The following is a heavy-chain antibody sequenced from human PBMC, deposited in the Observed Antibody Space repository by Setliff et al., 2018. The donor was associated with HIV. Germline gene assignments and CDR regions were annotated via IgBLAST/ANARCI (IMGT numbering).Heavy chain of an antibody. CDR3: ARDPFGGGDLINGVP. Sequence: GGSLRLSCAASGLLVSRNYINWVRQAPGKGLEWVSIIHSGGDTHYADSVQGRLTVSRDISKNTVFLRLNSLRVEDTAVYFCARDPFGGGDLINGVPWGREPWSPSPQ. V-gene: IGHV3-66*02. J-gene: IGHJ5*02. CDR1: GLLVSRNY. CDR2: IHSGGDT. D-gene: IGHD3-16*01.